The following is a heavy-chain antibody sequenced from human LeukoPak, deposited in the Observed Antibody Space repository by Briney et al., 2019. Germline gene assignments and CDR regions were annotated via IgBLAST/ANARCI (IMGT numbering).Heavy chain of an antibody. Sequence: GGSLRLSCAASGFTFRSYVMHWVRQAPGKGLEWVAFIRSDGSNKSYGDSVKGRSTISRDDSKNTMYLETNSLRPEDTAVYHCTKGPTTTIQNWGQGILVTVSS. CDR2: IRSDGSNK. CDR1: GFTFRSYV. J-gene: IGHJ4*02. V-gene: IGHV3-30*02. D-gene: IGHD4-17*01. CDR3: TKGPTTTIQN.